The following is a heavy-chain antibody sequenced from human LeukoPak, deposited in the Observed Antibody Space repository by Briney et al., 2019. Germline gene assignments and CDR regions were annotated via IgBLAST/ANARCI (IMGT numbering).Heavy chain of an antibody. J-gene: IGHJ6*04. CDR2: ILFDGSNQ. V-gene: IGHV3-33*03. CDR3: AELGITMIGGV. Sequence: TGGSLRLSCAASGFTFSNYAMHWVRQSPGKGLEWVGLILFDGSNQYYIDSVKGRFTISRDNAKNSLYLQMNSLRAEDTAVYYCAELGITMIGGVWGKGTTVTISS. D-gene: IGHD3-10*02. CDR1: GFTFSNYA.